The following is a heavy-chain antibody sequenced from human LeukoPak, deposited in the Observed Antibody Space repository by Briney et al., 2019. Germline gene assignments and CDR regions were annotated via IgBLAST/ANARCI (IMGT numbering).Heavy chain of an antibody. J-gene: IGHJ4*02. CDR3: ARNVAGSFDY. V-gene: IGHV4-4*07. CDR1: GGSMSSYY. CDR2: IYTSGTT. Sequence: SETLSLTCTVSGGSMSSYYWTWIRQPAGKGLEWIGRIYTSGTTNYNPSLKSRVTMSVDTSKNQFSLRVSSVTAADTAVYYCARNVAGSFDYWGQGTLVTVSS. D-gene: IGHD1-1*01.